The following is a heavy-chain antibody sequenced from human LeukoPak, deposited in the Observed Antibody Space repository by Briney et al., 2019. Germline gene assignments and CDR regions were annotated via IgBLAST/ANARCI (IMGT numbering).Heavy chain of an antibody. CDR3: ARYRSRTFGGVIATRNWFDP. CDR2: INHSGST. D-gene: IGHD3-16*02. V-gene: IGHV4-34*01. J-gene: IGHJ5*02. CDR1: GFTFSSYA. Sequence: GSLRLSCAASGFTFSSYAMSWIRQPPGKGLEWIGEINHSGSTNYNPSLKSRVTISVDTSKNQFSLKLSSVTAADTAVYYCARYRSRTFGGVIATRNWFDPWGQGTLVTVSS.